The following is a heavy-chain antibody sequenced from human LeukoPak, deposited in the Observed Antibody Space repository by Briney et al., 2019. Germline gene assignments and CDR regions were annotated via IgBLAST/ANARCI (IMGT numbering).Heavy chain of an antibody. Sequence: SETLSLTCTLAGGSLSRFYRSCIRQPAGKGLEWIGRIYSSGSTNYNSSLESRVTISVDESKNRFSLRLRSMTAADTAVYFCARGGGRATLDYWGQGTLVTVSS. D-gene: IGHD3-10*01. CDR1: GGSLSRFY. V-gene: IGHV4-4*07. J-gene: IGHJ4*02. CDR3: ARGGGRATLDY. CDR2: IYSSGST.